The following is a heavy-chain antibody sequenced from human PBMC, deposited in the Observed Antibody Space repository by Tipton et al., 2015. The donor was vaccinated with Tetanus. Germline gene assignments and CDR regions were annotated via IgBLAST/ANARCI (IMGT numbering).Heavy chain of an antibody. CDR3: SKAKTWINLWFGDS. CDR1: GFTLSRYT. D-gene: IGHD5-18*01. J-gene: IGHJ4*02. Sequence: SLRLSCAASGFTLSRYTLNWVRQAPGKGLEWVSSISSSSRYIYYADSVKGRFTISRDNAKNSLYLQMISLRAEDTAVYFCSKAKTWINLWFGDSWGQGTLVTVSS. CDR2: ISSSSRYI. V-gene: IGHV3-21*04.